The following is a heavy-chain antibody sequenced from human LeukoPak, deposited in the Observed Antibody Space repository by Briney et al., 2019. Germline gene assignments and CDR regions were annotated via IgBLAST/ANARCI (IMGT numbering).Heavy chain of an antibody. D-gene: IGHD3-3*01. CDR1: GYTFTSHY. CDR2: INPSAGST. Sequence: ASVTASCRASGYTFTSHYIHWVRQAPGQGLEWMGIINPSAGSTSYPQRFQGRVTMTRDTSTSTVYMDLSSLRSEHTAVYYCVAPGASGFVGNFWSGPLDFWGQGTLVSVSS. V-gene: IGHV1-46*01. J-gene: IGHJ4*02. CDR3: VAPGASGFVGNFWSGPLDF.